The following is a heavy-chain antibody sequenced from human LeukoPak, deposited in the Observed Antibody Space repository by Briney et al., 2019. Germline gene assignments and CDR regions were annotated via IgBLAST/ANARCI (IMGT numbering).Heavy chain of an antibody. CDR3: ARVDSGGFDY. V-gene: IGHV4-59*10. D-gene: IGHD6-19*01. Sequence: SETLSLTCAVYGGSFSGYYWSWIRQPPGKGLEWIGRIYSSGSTNYNVSLKSRVTMSVDTSKNQFSLKLSSVSAADTAVYYCARVDSGGFDYWGQGTLVTVSS. CDR1: GGSFSGYY. J-gene: IGHJ4*02. CDR2: IYSSGST.